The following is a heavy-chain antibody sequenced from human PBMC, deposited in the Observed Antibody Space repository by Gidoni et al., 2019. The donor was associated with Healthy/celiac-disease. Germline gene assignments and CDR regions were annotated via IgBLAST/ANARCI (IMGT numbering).Heavy chain of an antibody. Sequence: QVQLVESGGGLVKPGGSLRLSCAASGFTFSDYYMSWIRQAPGKGLEWVSYISSSSSYTNYADSVKGRFTISRDNAKNSLYLQMNSLRAEDTAVYYCARDLMGIAAVSWFDPWGQGTLVTVSS. D-gene: IGHD6-13*01. J-gene: IGHJ5*02. CDR2: ISSSSSYT. V-gene: IGHV3-11*05. CDR3: ARDLMGIAAVSWFDP. CDR1: GFTFSDYY.